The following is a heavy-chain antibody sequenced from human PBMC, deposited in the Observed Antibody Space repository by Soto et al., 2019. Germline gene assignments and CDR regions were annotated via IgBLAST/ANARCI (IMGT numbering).Heavy chain of an antibody. J-gene: IGHJ6*02. D-gene: IGHD2-2*01. CDR1: GFTFSSYW. CDR3: ASAVDIVVVPPGEGMDV. Sequence: GGSLRLSCAASGFTFSSYWMHWVRQAPGKGLVWVSRINSDGSSTSYADSVKDRFTISRDNAKNTLYLQMNSLRAEDTAVYYCASAVDIVVVPPGEGMDVWGQGTTVTVSS. CDR2: INSDGSST. V-gene: IGHV3-74*01.